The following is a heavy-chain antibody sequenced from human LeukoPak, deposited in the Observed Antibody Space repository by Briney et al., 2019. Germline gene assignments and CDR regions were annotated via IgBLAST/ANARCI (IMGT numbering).Heavy chain of an antibody. D-gene: IGHD3-22*01. Sequence: SETLSLTCTVSGDSINSNSYYWGWIRQPPGKGLEWIGNIYYSGNTYYNPSLKSRVTISVDTSKNQFSLKLSSVTAADTAVYYCARETATMIVDYWGQGTLVTVSS. CDR3: ARETATMIVDY. CDR2: IYYSGNT. J-gene: IGHJ4*02. V-gene: IGHV4-39*07. CDR1: GDSINSNSYY.